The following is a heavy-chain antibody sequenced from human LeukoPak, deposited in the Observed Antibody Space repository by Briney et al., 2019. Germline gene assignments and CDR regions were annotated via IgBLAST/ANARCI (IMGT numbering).Heavy chain of an antibody. Sequence: GGSLRLSCAAPGLTVTNNYWNWVRQPPGKGPEWISLIYSNGDTRYADFVKGRFTFSRDNSKNTLYLQMNSLRAEDKAVYYCTYGDYPLTYWGQGTLVSVSS. CDR3: TYGDYPLTY. CDR2: IYSNGDT. J-gene: IGHJ4*02. V-gene: IGHV3-66*01. D-gene: IGHD4-17*01. CDR1: GLTVTNNY.